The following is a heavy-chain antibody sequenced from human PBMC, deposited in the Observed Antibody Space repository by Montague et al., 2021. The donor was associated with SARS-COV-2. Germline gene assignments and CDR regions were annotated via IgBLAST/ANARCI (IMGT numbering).Heavy chain of an antibody. J-gene: IGHJ6*02. CDR1: GGSIGSSNYY. CDR2: MYYSGST. D-gene: IGHD3-10*01. CDR3: ARDDIVLQGVTKGMDV. Sequence: SETRSLTCTVSGGSIGSSNYYWGRIRQPPGKGLEWIGNMYYSGSTYYNPSLKSRVTISIDTSKNQFSLKLSSVTAADTAVYYCARDDIVLQGVTKGMDVWGQGTTVTVSS. V-gene: IGHV4-39*07.